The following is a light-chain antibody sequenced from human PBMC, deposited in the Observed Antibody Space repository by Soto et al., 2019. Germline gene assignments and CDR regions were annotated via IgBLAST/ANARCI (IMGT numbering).Light chain of an antibody. CDR3: QQRINWPIT. CDR2: DTY. CDR1: HSISDT. V-gene: IGKV3-11*01. J-gene: IGKJ5*01. Sequence: EIVMTQSPATLSVSPGERATLSCRASHSISDTLAWYQQKPGQAPRLVIYDTYNRATGIPARFSGGGSGTDFTLTISSLEPEDFAVYYCQQRINWPITFGQGTRLEIK.